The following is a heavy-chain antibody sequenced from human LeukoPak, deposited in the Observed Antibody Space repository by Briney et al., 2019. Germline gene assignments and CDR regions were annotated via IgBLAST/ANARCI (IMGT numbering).Heavy chain of an antibody. Sequence: SSETLSLTCAVSGGSISSGGYSWSWIRQPPGKGLEWIGYIYHSGSTYYNPSLKSRVTISVDRSKNLFSLKLSSVTAADTAVYYCARSYGGNGRLDAFDIWGQGTMVTVSS. J-gene: IGHJ3*02. CDR3: ARSYGGNGRLDAFDI. CDR2: IYHSGST. CDR1: GGSISSGGYS. V-gene: IGHV4-30-2*01. D-gene: IGHD4-23*01.